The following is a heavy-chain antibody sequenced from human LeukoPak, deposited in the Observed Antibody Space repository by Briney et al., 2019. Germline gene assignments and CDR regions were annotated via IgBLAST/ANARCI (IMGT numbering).Heavy chain of an antibody. CDR3: STAKFDN. CDR1: GFTFTNYE. J-gene: IGHJ4*02. CDR2: ISGNRGSTK. Sequence: GGSLRLSCAASGFTFTNYEMNWVRQAPGKGLEWVSYISGNRGSTKYYTDSVKGRFIISRDNAKNSLYLQMNNVTADDTAVYYCSTAKFDNWGQGTLVTVSS. V-gene: IGHV3-48*03.